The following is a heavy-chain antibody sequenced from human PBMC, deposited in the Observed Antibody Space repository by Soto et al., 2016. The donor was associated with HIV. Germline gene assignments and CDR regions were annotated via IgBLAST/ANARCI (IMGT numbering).Heavy chain of an antibody. CDR2: INPNSGDT. CDR3: ARVTTRGAFDM. D-gene: IGHD1-1*01. CDR1: GYTFTGYY. V-gene: IGHV1-2*02. Sequence: QVQLVQSGAEVKKPGASVKVSCKASGYTFTGYYMHWVRQVPGQGLEWMGWINPNSGDTNYAQKFQGRVTMTRDTSINTAYMELSRLRSDDTAVYYCARVTTRGAFDMWGEGTMVIVSS. J-gene: IGHJ3*02.